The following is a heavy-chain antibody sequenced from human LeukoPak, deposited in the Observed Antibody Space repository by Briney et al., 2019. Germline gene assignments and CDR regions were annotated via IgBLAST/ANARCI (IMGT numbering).Heavy chain of an antibody. V-gene: IGHV4-34*01. D-gene: IGHD3-16*02. J-gene: IGHJ6*02. CDR2: VNHSGGT. CDR1: TVPFTAFY. Sequence: SEPLSLTWNVSTVPFTAFYWSCIRQTPASGLPCTGQVNHSGGTNYSPSLKSRVTISLDTSKNQFSLKVNSVTAADTAVYYCATRKIRGIIGHYYSGMDVWGQGTTVTVSS. CDR3: ATRKIRGIIGHYYSGMDV.